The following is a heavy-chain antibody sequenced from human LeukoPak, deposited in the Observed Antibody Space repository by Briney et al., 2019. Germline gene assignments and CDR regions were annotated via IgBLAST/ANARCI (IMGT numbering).Heavy chain of an antibody. J-gene: IGHJ4*02. CDR1: GFTVSSNY. D-gene: IGHD6-19*01. Sequence: GGSLRLSRAASGFTVSSNYMSWVRQAPGKGLEWVSVIYSGGSTYYADSVKGRFTISRDNSKNTLYLQMNSLRAEDTAVYYCARRYSSGWFDYWGQGTLVTVSS. CDR3: ARRYSSGWFDY. V-gene: IGHV3-66*01. CDR2: IYSGGST.